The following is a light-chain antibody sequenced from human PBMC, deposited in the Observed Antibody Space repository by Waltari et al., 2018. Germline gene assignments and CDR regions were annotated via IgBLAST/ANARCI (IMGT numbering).Light chain of an antibody. CDR1: SSNIGSNY. CDR3: AAWDDSLSGPV. CDR2: RNN. Sequence: QSVLSHPPSASETPGPRATSSCSGSSSNIGSNYVYCYQHLPGTAPKLLIYRNNQRPSGVPDRFSGSKSGTSASLAISGLRSEDEADYYCAAWDDSLSGPVFGGGTKLTVL. J-gene: IGLJ2*01. V-gene: IGLV1-47*01.